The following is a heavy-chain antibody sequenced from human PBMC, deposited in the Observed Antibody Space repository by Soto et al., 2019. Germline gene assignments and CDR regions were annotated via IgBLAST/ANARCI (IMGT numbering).Heavy chain of an antibody. D-gene: IGHD6-19*01. Sequence: ASVKVSCKASGYTFTSYGISGVRQAPGQGLEWMGWLRAYNGHTNYAQKLQGRVTMTTDTSTSTDYMELSSLRSDDTAVYYCARDWLNGGGWYHYSCQGSMVTVFS. CDR3: ARDWLNGGGWYHY. CDR2: LRAYNGHT. V-gene: IGHV1-18*01. CDR1: GYTFTSYG. J-gene: IGHJ4*02.